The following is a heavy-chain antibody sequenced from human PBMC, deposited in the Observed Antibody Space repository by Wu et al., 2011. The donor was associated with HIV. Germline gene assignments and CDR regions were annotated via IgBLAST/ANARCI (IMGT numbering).Heavy chain of an antibody. V-gene: IGHV1-69*15. CDR2: IIPIFGTT. J-gene: IGHJ4*02. CDR1: GGTFSNYA. Sequence: QVQLVQSGAEMKKPGSSMKVTCRASGGTFSNYAISWVRQAPGQGLEWMGRIIPIFGTTNYAQKFQGRVTITADESTSTAYLELSSLRSEDTAVYYCAIDYGGTPRYYFDYWGQGTLVTVSS. D-gene: IGHD4-23*01. CDR3: AIDYGGTPRYYFDY.